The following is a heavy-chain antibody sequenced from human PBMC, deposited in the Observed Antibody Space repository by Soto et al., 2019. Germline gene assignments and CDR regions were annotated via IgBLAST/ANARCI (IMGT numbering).Heavy chain of an antibody. J-gene: IGHJ5*02. CDR2: MNPKTGDS. V-gene: IGHV1-8*01. CDR1: GYTFTSND. CDR3: ASVRPGASIKRSWFDP. Sequence: ASVKVSCKTSGYTFTSNDIYWLRQATGQGLEWMGWMNPKTGDSNSAEKFQGRLRMTRNTSITTAYMELSSLTSEDTAVYYCASVRPGASIKRSWFDPWGQGTLVTVSS. D-gene: IGHD3-10*01.